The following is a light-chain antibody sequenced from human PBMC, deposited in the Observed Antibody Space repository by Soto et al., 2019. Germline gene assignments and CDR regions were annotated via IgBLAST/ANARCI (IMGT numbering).Light chain of an antibody. J-gene: IGKJ1*01. V-gene: IGKV3-20*01. CDR2: GAS. CDR1: RSVSSY. Sequence: DIVLTQSPGTLSLSPGERATLSCRATRSVSSYLAWYQQKPGQAPRLLIYGASNRATGIPDRFSGSGSGTDFTLTISRLEPEDFAVYYCQQYGSSGTFGQGTKVDI. CDR3: QQYGSSGT.